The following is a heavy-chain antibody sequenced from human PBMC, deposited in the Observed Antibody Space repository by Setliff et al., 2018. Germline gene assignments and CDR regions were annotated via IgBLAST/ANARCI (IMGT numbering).Heavy chain of an antibody. Sequence: PGGSLRLSCAASGFTFSRSAIHCVRQASGKGLEWVGRVRSRINNFATAYDASVKGRFIISRDDSKNTAYLQMNSLKTEDTAVYYCASDIHNDYDYFDYWGQGIQVTVSS. D-gene: IGHD4-17*01. CDR2: VRSRINNFAT. CDR3: ASDIHNDYDYFDY. CDR1: GFTFSRSA. V-gene: IGHV3-73*01. J-gene: IGHJ4*02.